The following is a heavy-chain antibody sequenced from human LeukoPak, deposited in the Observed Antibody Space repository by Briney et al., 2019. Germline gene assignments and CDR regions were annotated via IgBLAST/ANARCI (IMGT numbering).Heavy chain of an antibody. J-gene: IGHJ3*02. Sequence: ASVTVSCKASGYTFTSYDINWVRQATGQGLEWMGWMNPNSGNTGYAQKFQGRVTMTRNTSISTAYMELSSLRAEDTALYYCAKDIGRTPLGAFDIWGQGTMVTVSS. V-gene: IGHV1-8*01. CDR1: GYTFTSYD. CDR3: AKDIGRTPLGAFDI. CDR2: MNPNSGNT. D-gene: IGHD5-12*01.